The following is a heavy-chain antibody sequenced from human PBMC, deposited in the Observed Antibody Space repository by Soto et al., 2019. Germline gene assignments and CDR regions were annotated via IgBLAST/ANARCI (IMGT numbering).Heavy chain of an antibody. V-gene: IGHV1-2*02. CDR3: ARVAGYSSSWVDY. CDR1: GYTFTDYY. D-gene: IGHD6-13*01. J-gene: IGHJ4*02. CDR2: SNPNSGGT. Sequence: QVQLVQSGAEVQKPGASVKVSCKASGYTFTDYYMHWVRQAPGQGLAWMGWSNPNSGGTKYAQEFQGRVSMTRDTSNSTAYMELSRLTFDDTAVYYCARVAGYSSSWVDYWGQGTLVSVSS.